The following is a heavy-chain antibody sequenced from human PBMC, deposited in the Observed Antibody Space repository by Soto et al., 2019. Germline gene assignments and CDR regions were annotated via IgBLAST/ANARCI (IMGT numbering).Heavy chain of an antibody. CDR2: IYHSGST. Sequence: SETLSLTCAVSGDSISSSNWWSWDRQPPGKGLEWIGEIYHSGSTNYNPSLKSRVTISVDTSKNQFSLKLTSVTAADTAVYYCARDKITGLLDYGCQGTLVTVSS. CDR1: GDSISSSNW. D-gene: IGHD2-8*02. J-gene: IGHJ4*02. V-gene: IGHV4-4*02. CDR3: ARDKITGLLDY.